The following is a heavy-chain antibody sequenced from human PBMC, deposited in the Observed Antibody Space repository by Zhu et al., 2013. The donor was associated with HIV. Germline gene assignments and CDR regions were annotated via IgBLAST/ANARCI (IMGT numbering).Heavy chain of an antibody. D-gene: IGHD6-19*01. CDR2: ISGGGITT. V-gene: IGHV3-23*01. Sequence: EVQLLESGGGLVQPGGSLRLPCAGSGFTPINYAMSWVRQAPGKGLEWVSGISGGGITTYYADSVKGRFTISRDNSKNTLYLQMNSLRVEDTAIYICAKNVAVAGRSFYYYGVDVWGQGTTVTVSS. J-gene: IGHJ6*02. CDR3: AKNVAVAGRSFYYYGVDV. CDR1: GFTPINYA.